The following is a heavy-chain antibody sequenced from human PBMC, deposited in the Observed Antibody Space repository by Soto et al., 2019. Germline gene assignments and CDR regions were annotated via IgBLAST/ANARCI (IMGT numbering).Heavy chain of an antibody. CDR2: IIPISGPA. Sequence: QVQLVQSGAEVKKPGSSVKVSCKASGGTFSSYAISWVRQAPGQGLERRGGIIPISGPANYAQKFQGRVTITADESTSTAYMELSRLRSEDTAVYYCASSQGSSTSLEIYYYYYYGMDVWGQGTTVTVSS. CDR3: ASSQGSSTSLEIYYYYYYGMDV. CDR1: GGTFSSYA. D-gene: IGHD2-2*01. V-gene: IGHV1-69*01. J-gene: IGHJ6*02.